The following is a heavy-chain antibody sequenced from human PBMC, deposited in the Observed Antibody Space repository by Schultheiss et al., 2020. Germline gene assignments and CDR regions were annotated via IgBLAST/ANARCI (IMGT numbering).Heavy chain of an antibody. CDR3: ARIVVVPATDHYYYYYGMDV. D-gene: IGHD2-2*01. Sequence: TLSLTCTVSGGSISSGGYYWSWIRQHPGKGLEWIGYIYYSGSTYYNPSLKSRVTISVDTSKNQFSLKLSSVTAADTAVYYCARIVVVPATDHYYYYYGMDVWGQGTTVNVSS. CDR1: GGSISSGGYY. V-gene: IGHV4-31*03. CDR2: IYYSGST. J-gene: IGHJ6*02.